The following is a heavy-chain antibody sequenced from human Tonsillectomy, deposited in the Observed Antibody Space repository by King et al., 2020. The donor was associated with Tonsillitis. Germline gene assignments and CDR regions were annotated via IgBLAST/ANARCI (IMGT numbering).Heavy chain of an antibody. CDR1: GFTFSSYG. CDR3: AKTHDYGGYFVDY. V-gene: IGHV3-30*02. D-gene: IGHD4-17*01. Sequence: VQLVESGGGVVQPGGSLRLSCAASGFTFSSYGMHWVRQAPGKGLEGVAFIRFDGSNKYYADSVKGRFTISRDNSKNTLYLQMNSLRAEDTAVYYCAKTHDYGGYFVDYWGQGTLVTVSS. CDR2: IRFDGSNK. J-gene: IGHJ4*02.